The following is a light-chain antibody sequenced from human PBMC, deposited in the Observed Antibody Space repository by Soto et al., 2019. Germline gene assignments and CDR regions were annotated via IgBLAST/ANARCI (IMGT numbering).Light chain of an antibody. Sequence: QSALTQPPSASGSPGQSVTISCTGTKSDVDGYNYVSWYQYHPGKAPKLMIYDVNNRPSGVSNRFSGSKSGNTASLTISGLQAEDEADYYCSSFTISRNTVIFGGGTKLTVL. CDR3: SSFTISRNTVI. CDR2: DVN. CDR1: KSDVDGYNY. V-gene: IGLV2-14*01. J-gene: IGLJ2*01.